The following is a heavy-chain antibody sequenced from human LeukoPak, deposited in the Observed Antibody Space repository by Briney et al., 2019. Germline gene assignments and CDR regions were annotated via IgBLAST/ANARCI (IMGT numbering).Heavy chain of an antibody. CDR2: ISAYNGNT. CDR3: ARAPGGYYYGSGSYPPDY. V-gene: IGHV1-18*04. CDR1: GYTFTGYY. Sequence: GASVKVSCKASGYTFTGYYMHWVRQAPGQGLEWMGWISAYNGNTNYAQKLQGRVTMTTDTSTSTAYMELGSLRSDDTAVYYCARAPGGYYYGSGSYPPDYWGQGTLVTVSS. D-gene: IGHD3-10*01. J-gene: IGHJ4*02.